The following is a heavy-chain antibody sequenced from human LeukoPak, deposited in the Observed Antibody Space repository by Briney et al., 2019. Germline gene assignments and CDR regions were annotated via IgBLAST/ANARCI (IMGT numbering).Heavy chain of an antibody. D-gene: IGHD3-10*01. V-gene: IGHV3-7*01. Sequence: GGSLRLSCAASGFTFSSYCMSWVRQPPGKGLEWVANIKQDGSEKYYVDSVKGRFTISRDNAKNSLYLQMNSLRAEDTAVYYCARGFGELNSYYYMDVWGKGTTVTVSS. CDR3: ARGFGELNSYYYMDV. CDR1: GFTFSSYC. J-gene: IGHJ6*03. CDR2: IKQDGSEK.